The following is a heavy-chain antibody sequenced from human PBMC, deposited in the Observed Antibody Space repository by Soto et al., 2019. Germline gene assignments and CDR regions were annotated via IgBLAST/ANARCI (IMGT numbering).Heavy chain of an antibody. V-gene: IGHV4-59*01. D-gene: IGHD2-21*01. Sequence: SETLSLTCSISGGTIGDYYWSWIRQPPGKGLEWLAYIYYTGKTDQNPSLERRVSISLGTSKNQFSLNLRSVTAADAAVYYCVRKHHRAGSFDSWGPGILVTVSS. CDR1: GGTIGDYY. J-gene: IGHJ4*02. CDR2: IYYTGKT. CDR3: VRKHHRAGSFDS.